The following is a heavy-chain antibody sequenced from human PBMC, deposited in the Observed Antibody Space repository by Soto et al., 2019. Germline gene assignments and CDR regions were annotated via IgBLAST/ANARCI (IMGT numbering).Heavy chain of an antibody. CDR2: INAGNGNT. CDR1: GYTFTRYA. CDR3: ASGANWVDL. V-gene: IGHV1-3*01. D-gene: IGHD1-1*01. Sequence: ASVKVSCKASGYTFTRYAMHWVRQAPGQGLEGMAWINAGNGNTKYSQKFQGRVAITRDTSASTAYMELSSRRSEDTAVYYCASGANWVDLWGQGTMVTVSS. J-gene: IGHJ3*01.